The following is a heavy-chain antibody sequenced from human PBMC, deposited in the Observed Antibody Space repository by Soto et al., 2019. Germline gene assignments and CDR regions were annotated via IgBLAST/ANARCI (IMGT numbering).Heavy chain of an antibody. CDR2: ISSSSSTI. CDR1: GFTFSSYS. D-gene: IGHD2-2*01. J-gene: IGHJ6*03. V-gene: IGHV3-48*01. CDR3: ARAEDVVVPAARVNYYYYMDV. Sequence: GGSLRLSCAASGFTFSSYSMNWVRQAPGKGLEWVSYISSSSSTIYYADSVKGRFTISRDNAKNSLYLQMNSLRAEDTAVYYCARAEDVVVPAARVNYYYYMDVWGKGTTVTVSS.